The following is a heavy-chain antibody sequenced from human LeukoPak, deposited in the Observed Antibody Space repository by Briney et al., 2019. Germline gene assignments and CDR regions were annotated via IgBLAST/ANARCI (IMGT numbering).Heavy chain of an antibody. Sequence: SETLSLTCTVSGGSISSSSYYWGWIRQPPGKGLEWIGSIYYSGSTYYNPSLKSRVTISVDTSKNQFSLKLSSVTAADTAVYYCARGVAGTFSGLTGYDYWGQGTLVTVSS. V-gene: IGHV4-39*07. CDR2: IYYSGST. CDR1: GGSISSSSYY. CDR3: ARGVAGTFSGLTGYDY. J-gene: IGHJ4*02. D-gene: IGHD6-19*01.